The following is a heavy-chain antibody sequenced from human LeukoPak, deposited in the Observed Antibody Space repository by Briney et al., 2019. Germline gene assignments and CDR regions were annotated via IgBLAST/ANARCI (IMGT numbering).Heavy chain of an antibody. V-gene: IGHV3-30*04. Sequence: PGGSLRLSCAASGFSFSDYAIHWVRQAPGKGLEWVALISYDGTYKNYADSVKGRFTISRDNAKNSLYLQMNSLRAEDTAVYYCARDSPVKASGSQFHEVGDYWGQGTLVTVSS. CDR1: GFSFSDYA. J-gene: IGHJ4*02. CDR3: ARDSPVKASGSQFHEVGDY. D-gene: IGHD3-22*01. CDR2: ISYDGTYK.